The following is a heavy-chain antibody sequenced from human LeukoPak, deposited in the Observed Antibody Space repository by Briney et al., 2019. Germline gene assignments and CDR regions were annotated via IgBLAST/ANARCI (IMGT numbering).Heavy chain of an antibody. CDR3: ARDVNHAMDV. CDR2: ISSDGTDT. D-gene: IGHD1-14*01. CDR1: GFTLDEYP. J-gene: IGHJ6*02. Sequence: PVGSLRLSCAASGFTLDEYPMHWVRQAPGKGLVWVSRISSDGTDTTYAASVKGRFTISRDNAKNTLYLQMNGLRAEDTAVYYCARDVNHAMDVWGQGTTVIVSS. V-gene: IGHV3-74*01.